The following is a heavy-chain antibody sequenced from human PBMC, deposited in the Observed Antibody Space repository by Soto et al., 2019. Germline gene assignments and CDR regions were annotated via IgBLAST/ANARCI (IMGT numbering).Heavy chain of an antibody. CDR2: INPKSGGT. J-gene: IGHJ6*02. CDR3: ARGHSTDCSNGVCSFFYNHEMDV. Sequence: ASVKVSCEASGYSFTDYHIHWVRQAPGQGLEWLGRINPKSGGTSTAQKFQGWVTMTRDRSISTVYMELTRLRSDDTAVYFCARGHSTDCSNGVCSFFYNHEMDVWG. D-gene: IGHD2-8*01. CDR1: GYSFTDYH. V-gene: IGHV1-2*04.